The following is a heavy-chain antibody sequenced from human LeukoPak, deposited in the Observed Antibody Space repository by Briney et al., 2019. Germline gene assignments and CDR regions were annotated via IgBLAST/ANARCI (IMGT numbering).Heavy chain of an antibody. D-gene: IGHD6-13*01. V-gene: IGHV3-74*01. Sequence: GGSLRLSCAASGFTFSSYWIHWVRQAPGKGLVWVSRINSDGSSTSYADSVKGRFTISRDKSKNTLYLQMNSLRAEDTAVYYCAKVTSSWGSPNYYFDYWGQGTLVTVSS. J-gene: IGHJ4*02. CDR1: GFTFSSYW. CDR3: AKVTSSWGSPNYYFDY. CDR2: INSDGSST.